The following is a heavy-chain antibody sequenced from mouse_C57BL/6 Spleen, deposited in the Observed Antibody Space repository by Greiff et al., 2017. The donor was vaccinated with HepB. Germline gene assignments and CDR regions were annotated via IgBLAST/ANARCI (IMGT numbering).Heavy chain of an antibody. Sequence: VMLVESGPGLVAPSQSLSITCTVSGFSLTSYAISWVRQPPGKGLEWLGVIWTGGGTNYNSALKSSLSISNYNSKSQVFLKMTSLQTDDTARYYFARNEGPSMVTTRAWFAYWGQGTLVTVSA. CDR2: IWTGGGT. D-gene: IGHD2-2*01. J-gene: IGHJ3*01. CDR1: GFSLTSYA. CDR3: ARNEGPSMVTTRAWFAY. V-gene: IGHV2-9-1*01.